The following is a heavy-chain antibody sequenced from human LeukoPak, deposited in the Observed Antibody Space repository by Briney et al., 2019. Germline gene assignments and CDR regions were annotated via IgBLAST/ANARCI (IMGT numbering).Heavy chain of an antibody. CDR1: GFTFSDYY. V-gene: IGHV3-11*01. J-gene: IGHJ4*02. D-gene: IGHD3-10*01. CDR2: ISSPGTSI. Sequence: PGGSLRLSCAASGFTFSDYYMSWIRQAPGKGLEWVSYISSPGTSIFYPDSVKGRFTVSRDNTKNSLFLQMNSLRVEDTAVYYCARVSPYYYGAGPYYVIYWGQGTLVTVSS. CDR3: ARVSPYYYGAGPYYVIY.